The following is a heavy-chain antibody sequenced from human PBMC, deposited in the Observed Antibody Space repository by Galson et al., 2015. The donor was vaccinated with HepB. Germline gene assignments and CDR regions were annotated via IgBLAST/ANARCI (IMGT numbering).Heavy chain of an antibody. CDR2: IWFDGSNE. CDR1: GFDFSIYG. D-gene: IGHD2-2*01. J-gene: IGHJ5*02. V-gene: IGHV3-33*01. Sequence: SLRLSCAASGFDFSIYGMNWVRQAPGKGLEWVAVIWFDGSNEDYLDSVKGRFTISRDNSQKTLYLQMNSLRAEDTAVYYCVTALIPPDETLSWFNPWGQGTLVTVSA. CDR3: VTALIPPDETLSWFNP.